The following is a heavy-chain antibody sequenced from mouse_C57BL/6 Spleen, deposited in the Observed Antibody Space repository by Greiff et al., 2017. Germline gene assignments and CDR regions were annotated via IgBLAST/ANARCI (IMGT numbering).Heavy chain of an antibody. D-gene: IGHD4-1*01. CDR1: GFTFSSYT. CDR3: ARQSWDDAMDY. CDR2: ISGGGGNT. J-gene: IGHJ4*01. V-gene: IGHV5-9*01. Sequence: EVQLVESGGGLVKPGGSLKLSCAASGFTFSSYTLSWVRQTPEKRLEWVATISGGGGNTYYPDSVKGRFTISRDNAKNTLYLQMSSRRSEDTALYYCARQSWDDAMDYWGPGTSVTVSS.